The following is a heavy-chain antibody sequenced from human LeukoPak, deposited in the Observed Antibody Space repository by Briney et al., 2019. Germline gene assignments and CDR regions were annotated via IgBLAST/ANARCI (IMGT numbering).Heavy chain of an antibody. J-gene: IGHJ4*02. D-gene: IGHD6-13*01. CDR1: GYSFTSYW. CDR2: SYPRVSCT. Sequence: GESLKISWKGSGYSFTSYWIGLVRQTPGKGLGSGGVSYPRVSCTRYSPSFQGQVTISAAKSITTAYLQWSSRKASDSAMYYCARFWQLNTPGFDYWGQGTQVTVSS. CDR3: ARFWQLNTPGFDY. V-gene: IGHV5-51*01.